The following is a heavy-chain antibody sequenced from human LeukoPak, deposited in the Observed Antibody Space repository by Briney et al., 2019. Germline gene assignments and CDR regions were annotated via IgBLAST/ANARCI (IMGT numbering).Heavy chain of an antibody. CDR3: AKGVYYGPEDRDY. Sequence: GGSLRLSCAASGFTFSSYTMFWVRQAPGKGLEWVSGISDSGDGTYYADSLKGRFTISRDNSKNTLYLQMNSLRAEDTAVYYCAKGVYYGPEDRDYWGQGTLVTVSS. V-gene: IGHV3-23*01. CDR2: ISDSGDGT. CDR1: GFTFSSYT. D-gene: IGHD3-10*01. J-gene: IGHJ4*02.